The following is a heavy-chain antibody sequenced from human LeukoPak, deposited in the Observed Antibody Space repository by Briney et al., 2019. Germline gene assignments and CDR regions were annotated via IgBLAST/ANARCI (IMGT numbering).Heavy chain of an antibody. J-gene: IGHJ4*02. V-gene: IGHV3-30*18. D-gene: IGHD4-17*01. CDR2: ISYDGGNK. CDR3: AKDVRASADYGYYFDY. CDR1: GFTFSTYG. Sequence: PGRSLRLSCAASGFTFSTYGMHWVRQAPGKGLEWVAFISYDGGNKYYPDSVKGRFTISRVSSKNTLILQMNSLRTEDTAVYYCAKDVRASADYGYYFDYWGQGTLVTVSS.